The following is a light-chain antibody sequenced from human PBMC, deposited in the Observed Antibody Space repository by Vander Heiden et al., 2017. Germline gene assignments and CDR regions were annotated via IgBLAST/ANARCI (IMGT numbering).Light chain of an antibody. CDR3: QQYDNLPS. CDR1: QDIRNY. Sequence: DIQMTQSPSSLSASVGDRVTISCQAGQDIRNYVNRYQQKPGKAPKLLIYTASHLETGVSSRFSGSGSGTDFTFTISSLQPEDIATYFCQQYDNLPSFGGGTKVEIK. J-gene: IGKJ4*01. V-gene: IGKV1-33*01. CDR2: TAS.